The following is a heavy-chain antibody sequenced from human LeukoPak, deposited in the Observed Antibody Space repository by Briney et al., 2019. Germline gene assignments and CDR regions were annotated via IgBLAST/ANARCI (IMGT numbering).Heavy chain of an antibody. D-gene: IGHD3-10*01. CDR2: IWYDGGNK. Sequence: GRSLRLSCAASGFTFSSYGMHWVRQAPGEGLEWVAVIWYDGGNKYYADSVKGRFTISRDNSKNTLFLQMNSLRAEDTAVYYCARDSPGSGSSWFDPWGQGTLVTVSS. V-gene: IGHV3-33*01. CDR3: ARDSPGSGSSWFDP. CDR1: GFTFSSYG. J-gene: IGHJ5*02.